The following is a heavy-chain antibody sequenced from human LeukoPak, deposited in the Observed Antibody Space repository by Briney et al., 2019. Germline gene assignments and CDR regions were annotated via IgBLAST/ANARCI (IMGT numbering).Heavy chain of an antibody. D-gene: IGHD6-6*01. CDR2: IRSKANNYAT. CDR1: GFTFSDSA. Sequence: GGSLRLSCAASGFTFSDSAMHWVRQASGKGLEWVGRIRSKANNYATAYAASVRDRFTISRDDSKNTAYLQMNSLKTDDTAVYYCTIFETEQLGAFDYWGQGTLVTASS. J-gene: IGHJ4*02. V-gene: IGHV3-73*01. CDR3: TIFETEQLGAFDY.